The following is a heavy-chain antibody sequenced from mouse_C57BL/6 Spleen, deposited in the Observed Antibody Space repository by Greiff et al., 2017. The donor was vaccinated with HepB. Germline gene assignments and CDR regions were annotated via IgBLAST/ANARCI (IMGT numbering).Heavy chain of an antibody. D-gene: IGHD2-1*01. V-gene: IGHV1-82*01. Sequence: VQLQQSGPELVKPGASVKISCKASGYAFSSSWMNWVKQRPGKGLEWIGRIYPGDGDTNYNGKFKGKATLTADKSSSTAYMQLSSLTSEDSAVYFCARGDGNYGGYFDYWGQGTTLTVSS. J-gene: IGHJ2*01. CDR2: IYPGDGDT. CDR3: ARGDGNYGGYFDY. CDR1: GYAFSSSW.